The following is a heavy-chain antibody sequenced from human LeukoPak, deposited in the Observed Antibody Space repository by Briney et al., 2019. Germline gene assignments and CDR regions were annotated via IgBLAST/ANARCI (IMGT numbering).Heavy chain of an antibody. CDR3: ANVVGVPAAILN. CDR2: IRGSGGST. CDR1: GFTFSSYS. D-gene: IGHD2-2*02. V-gene: IGHV3-23*01. J-gene: IGHJ4*02. Sequence: PGGCLSLSCAVSGFTFSSYSMSCVRQAPRRGLEWVSAIRGSGGSTYYAHSVKGRFTISRDNSKNTLYMQMSSLRAEDTAVYYCANVVGVPAAILNGGQGTLVTVTS.